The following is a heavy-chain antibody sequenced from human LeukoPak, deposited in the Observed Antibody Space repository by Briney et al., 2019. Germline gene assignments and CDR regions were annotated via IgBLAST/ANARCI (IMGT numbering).Heavy chain of an antibody. J-gene: IGHJ4*02. CDR2: IHTGGNT. V-gene: IGHV3-66*01. CDR1: GFTVSSNY. Sequence: PGGSLRLSCAPSGFTVSSNYMSWVRQAPGTGLEWVSGIHTGGNTYYADSVKGRFTISRDKSKNTVYLQMNSLRAEDTAVYSCARGCGGNCYILNCWGQGTLVNVSS. CDR3: ARGCGGNCYILNC. D-gene: IGHD2-21*02.